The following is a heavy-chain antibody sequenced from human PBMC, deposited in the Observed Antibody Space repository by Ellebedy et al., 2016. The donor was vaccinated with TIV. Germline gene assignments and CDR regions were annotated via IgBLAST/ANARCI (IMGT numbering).Heavy chain of an antibody. J-gene: IGHJ4*02. CDR3: VRDGNSWNFDY. V-gene: IGHV3-74*01. CDR2: SKGDGSDT. D-gene: IGHD2-2*01. Sequence: PGGSLRLSCTTSGFTFSYYWMHWVRHAPGKGLVWVSRSKGDGSDTRYADSVKGRFTVSRDNAKNTLYLQMNSLRAEDTAVYYCVRDGNSWNFDYWGQGDLVTVSS. CDR1: GFTFSYYW.